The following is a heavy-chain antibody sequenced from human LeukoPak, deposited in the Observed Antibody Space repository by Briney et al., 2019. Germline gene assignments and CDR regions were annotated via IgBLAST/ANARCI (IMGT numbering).Heavy chain of an antibody. J-gene: IGHJ4*02. D-gene: IGHD2-2*02. CDR2: INPNSGGT. CDR1: GYTFTGYY. CDR3: ARVRCSSTSCYKIGY. Sequence: GASVKVSCKASGYTFTGYYMHWVRQAPGQGLEWMGWINPNSGGTNYAQKFQGRVTMTRDTSISTAYMELSRLRSDDTAVYYCARVRCSSTSCYKIGYWGQGTLVTVSS. V-gene: IGHV1-2*02.